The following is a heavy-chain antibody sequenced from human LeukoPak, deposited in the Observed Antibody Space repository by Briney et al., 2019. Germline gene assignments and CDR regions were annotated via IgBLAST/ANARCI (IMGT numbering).Heavy chain of an antibody. V-gene: IGHV1-8*01. CDR1: GYTFTSYD. Sequence: GASVKVSCKASGYTFTSYDINWVRQATGQGLEWMGWMNPNSGNTGYAQKFQGRVTMSRNTSMSTAYMELSSLRSEDTAVYYCARGLWYYDSSGYYSHYYYYRDVWGKGTTVTVSS. CDR2: MNPNSGNT. J-gene: IGHJ6*03. D-gene: IGHD3-22*01. CDR3: ARGLWYYDSSGYYSHYYYYRDV.